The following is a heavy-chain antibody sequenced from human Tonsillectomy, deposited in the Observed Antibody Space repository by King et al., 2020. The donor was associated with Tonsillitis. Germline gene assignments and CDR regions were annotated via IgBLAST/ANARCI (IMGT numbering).Heavy chain of an antibody. Sequence: VQLVESGGGVVQPGRSLRLSCAASGFTFSSYAMHWVRQAPGKGLEGVAVISYDGSNKYYADSVKGRSTVSRDNSKNTLYLQMNSLRAEDTAVYYCARDLNWSFDYWGQGTLVTVSS. CDR2: ISYDGSNK. CDR1: GFTFSSYA. V-gene: IGHV3-30*04. D-gene: IGHD1-20*01. J-gene: IGHJ4*02. CDR3: ARDLNWSFDY.